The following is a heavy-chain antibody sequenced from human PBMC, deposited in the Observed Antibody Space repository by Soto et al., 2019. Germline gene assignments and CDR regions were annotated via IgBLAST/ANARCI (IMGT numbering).Heavy chain of an antibody. CDR1: GASIRSYY. Sequence: PSETLSLSCIVSGASIRSYYWSWIRQPPGKGLEWIGYIFSSGSTNYNPSLKSRVTISVDTSKNQFSLKVSSVTAADTAVYYCARRDHGSGSYSWGQGTLVTVSS. V-gene: IGHV4-59*08. D-gene: IGHD3-10*01. CDR2: IFSSGST. J-gene: IGHJ5*02. CDR3: ARRDHGSGSYS.